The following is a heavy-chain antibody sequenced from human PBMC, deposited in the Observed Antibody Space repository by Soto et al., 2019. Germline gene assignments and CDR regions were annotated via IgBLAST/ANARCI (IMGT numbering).Heavy chain of an antibody. D-gene: IGHD3-10*01. CDR1: GGTFSSYA. Sequence: QVQLVQSGAEVKKPGSSVKVSCKASGGTFSSYAISWVRQAPGQGLEWMGGIIPIFGTANYAQKFRGRVTITADESTSTAYMELSSLRSEDTAVYYFASDRKPGSAFDIWGQGTMVTVSS. V-gene: IGHV1-69*01. CDR2: IIPIFGTA. CDR3: ASDRKPGSAFDI. J-gene: IGHJ3*02.